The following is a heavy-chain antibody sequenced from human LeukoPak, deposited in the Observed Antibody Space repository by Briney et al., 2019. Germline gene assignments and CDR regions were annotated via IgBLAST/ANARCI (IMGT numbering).Heavy chain of an antibody. CDR2: INPDGGSS. CDR3: AREQDREASATIVGDY. CDR1: GFTPSSYW. V-gene: IGHV3-74*01. J-gene: IGHJ4*02. Sequence: TGGSLRLSCAASGFTPSSYWMHWVRQAPGKGLVWVSRINPDGGSSAYADSVKGRLTISRDNAQNTLYLQMNSLRAEDTALYYCAREQDREASATIVGDYWGQGTLVTVSS. D-gene: IGHD2-15*01.